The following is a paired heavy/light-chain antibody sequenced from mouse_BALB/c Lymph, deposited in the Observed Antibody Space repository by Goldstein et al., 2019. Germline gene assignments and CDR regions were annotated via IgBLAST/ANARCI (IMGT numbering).Light chain of an antibody. CDR3: QQGNTLPWT. CDR2: YTS. J-gene: IGKJ1*01. V-gene: IGKV10-96*01. Sequence: DIQMTQTTSSLSASLGDRVTISCRASQDISNYLNWYQQKPDGTVKLLIYYTSRLHSGVPSRFSGSGSGTDYSLTISNLEQEDIATYFCQQGNTLPWTFGGGTKLEIK. CDR1: QDISNY.
Heavy chain of an antibody. CDR1: GFDFSRYW. D-gene: IGHD3-3*01. CDR2: INPGSSTI. J-gene: IGHJ4*01. CDR3: ARLGQAMDY. V-gene: IGHV4-2*02. Sequence: EVKLLESGGGLVQPGGSLNLSCAASGFDFSRYWMSWARQAPGKGQEWIGEINPGSSTINYTPSLKDKFIISRDNAKNTLYLQMSKVRSEDTALYYCARLGQAMDYWGQGTSVTVSS.